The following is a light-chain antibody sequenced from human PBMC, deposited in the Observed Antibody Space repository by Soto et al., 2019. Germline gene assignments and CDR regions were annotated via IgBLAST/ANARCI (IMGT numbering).Light chain of an antibody. V-gene: IGKV1-5*03. J-gene: IGKJ1*01. CDR2: KAS. CDR1: QSISSW. CDR3: QQYNSYSWT. Sequence: EIQMIQSPSTLSASLGDRVTTPCRASQSISSWLAWYQQKPGKAPKLLIYKASSLESGVPSRFSGSGSGTEFTLTISSLQPDDFATYYCQQYNSYSWTFGQGTEVDI.